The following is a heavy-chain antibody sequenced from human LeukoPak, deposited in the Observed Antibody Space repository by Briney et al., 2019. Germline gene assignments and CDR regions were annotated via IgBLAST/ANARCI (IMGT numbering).Heavy chain of an antibody. Sequence: GSLRPSRAASGFTLSSYSMKRVRPAPGKGLEWVSSISSTSNYIYYADSVKGRFTISRDNAKNSLYLQMNSLRAEDTAVYYCASYDCSGGSCSFYFDHWGQGTLVTVSS. D-gene: IGHD2-15*01. J-gene: IGHJ4*02. CDR3: ASYDCSGGSCSFYFDH. CDR2: ISSTSNYI. V-gene: IGHV3-21*01. CDR1: GFTLSSYS.